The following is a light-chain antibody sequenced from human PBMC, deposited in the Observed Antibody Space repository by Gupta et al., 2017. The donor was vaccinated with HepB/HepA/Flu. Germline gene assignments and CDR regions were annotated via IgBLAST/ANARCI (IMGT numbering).Light chain of an antibody. V-gene: IGLV3-21*03. Sequence: THPFPLSASPGKTAMITCEGKNIEARTVHGYQQKPGQGRVLVVADKKGRTSGIGGRFCGSKSGNTATLTSSRVEGGDEVGYFCKVGDSHPVFGGGTKLTVL. CDR3: KVGDSHPV. CDR2: DKK. CDR1: NIEART. J-gene: IGLJ3*02.